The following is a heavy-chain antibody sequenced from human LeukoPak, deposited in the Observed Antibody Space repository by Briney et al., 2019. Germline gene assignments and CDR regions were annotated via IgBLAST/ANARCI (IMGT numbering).Heavy chain of an antibody. CDR3: ARDPSSGSDY. D-gene: IGHD6-19*01. CDR1: GYTFTGYY. Sequence: ASVKGSCKASGYTFTGYYMHWVRQAPGQGLEWMGWINSNSGGTNYAQKFQGRVTMTRDTSISTAYMELSRLRSDDTAVYYCARDPSSGSDYWGQGTLVTVSS. V-gene: IGHV1-2*02. J-gene: IGHJ4*02. CDR2: INSNSGGT.